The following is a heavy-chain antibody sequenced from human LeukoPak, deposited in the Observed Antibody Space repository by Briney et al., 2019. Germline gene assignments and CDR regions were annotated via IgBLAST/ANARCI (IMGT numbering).Heavy chain of an antibody. D-gene: IGHD3-9*01. V-gene: IGHV3-23*01. CDR2: ISGSGGST. Sequence: GGSLRLSCAASGFTVSSNYMSWVRQAPGKGLEWVSAISGSGGSTYYADSVKGRFTISRDNSKNTLYLQMNSLRAEDTAVYYCARDAGDYHNYYYMDAWGKGTTVTVSS. J-gene: IGHJ6*03. CDR1: GFTVSSNY. CDR3: ARDAGDYHNYYYMDA.